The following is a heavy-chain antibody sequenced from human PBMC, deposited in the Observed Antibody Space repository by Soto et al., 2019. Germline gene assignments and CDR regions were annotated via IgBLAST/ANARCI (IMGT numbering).Heavy chain of an antibody. V-gene: IGHV4-31*03. CDR2: IYYSGST. J-gene: IGHJ5*02. CDR1: GGSISSGGYY. D-gene: IGHD4-17*01. CDR3: AGRLRWPRGGWFDP. Sequence: QVQLQESGPGLVKPSQTLSLTCTVSGGSISSGGYYWSWIRQHPGKGLEWIGYIYYSGSTYYNPSLTIRVTIAVDTSKNQFSLKLSSVTAADTAVYSCAGRLRWPRGGWFDPWGQGTLVTVSS.